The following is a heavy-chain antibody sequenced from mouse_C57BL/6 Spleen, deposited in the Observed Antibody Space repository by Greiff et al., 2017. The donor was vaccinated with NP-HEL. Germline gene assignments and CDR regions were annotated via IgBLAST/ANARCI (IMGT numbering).Heavy chain of an antibody. CDR3: ARYGSIYEVLFAY. CDR2: IRNKANGYTT. CDR1: GFTFTDYY. V-gene: IGHV7-3*01. D-gene: IGHD1-1*01. J-gene: IGHJ3*01. Sequence: EVMLVESGGGLVQPGGSLSLSCAASGFTFTDYYMSWVRQPPGKALEWLGFIRNKANGYTTEYSASVKGRFTISRDNSQSILYLQMNALRAEDSATYYCARYGSIYEVLFAYWGQGTLVTVSA.